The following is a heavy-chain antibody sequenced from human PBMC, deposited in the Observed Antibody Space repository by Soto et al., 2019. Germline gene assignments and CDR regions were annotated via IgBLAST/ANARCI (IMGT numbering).Heavy chain of an antibody. V-gene: IGHV4-34*01. D-gene: IGHD2-21*02. CDR2: IHHDGST. CDR1: GGSSISHS. CDR3: ATYDVGTIIQDD. J-gene: IGHJ4*02. Sequence: SETLSLTYAISGGSSISHSKSWVRQPPGKGLEWIGEIHHDGSTNYNPSLKSRVTISGDTSKHHFPLELSSVTAADTAIYYCATYDVGTIIQDDWGQGTLVTVSS.